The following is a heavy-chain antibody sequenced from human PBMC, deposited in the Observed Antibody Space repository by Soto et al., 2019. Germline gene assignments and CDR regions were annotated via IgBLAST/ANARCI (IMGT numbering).Heavy chain of an antibody. Sequence: ASVKVSCKASGYTFTGYYMHWVRQAPGQGLEWMGWINPNSGGTNYAQKFQGRVTMTRDTSISTAYMELSRLRSDDTAVYYCARVNYYDSSGLVYWGQGTMVAV. V-gene: IGHV1-2*02. CDR3: ARVNYYDSSGLVY. D-gene: IGHD3-22*01. CDR2: INPNSGGT. J-gene: IGHJ4*02. CDR1: GYTFTGYY.